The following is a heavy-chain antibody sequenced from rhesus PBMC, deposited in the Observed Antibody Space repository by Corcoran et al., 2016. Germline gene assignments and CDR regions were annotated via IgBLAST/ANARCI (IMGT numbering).Heavy chain of an antibody. CDR2: IYGSSGST. Sequence: QVQLPESGPGLVKPSETLSLTCAVSGYSLRINSWCWICLPPGKGLEWIGYIYGSSGSTYYNPSLKSRVTISTDTPKNQFSLKVSSVTAADTAIYYCARGSSYIDYWGQGVLVTVSS. J-gene: IGHJ4*01. D-gene: IGHD4-29*01. CDR1: GYSLRINS. V-gene: IGHV4-147*01. CDR3: ARGSSYIDY.